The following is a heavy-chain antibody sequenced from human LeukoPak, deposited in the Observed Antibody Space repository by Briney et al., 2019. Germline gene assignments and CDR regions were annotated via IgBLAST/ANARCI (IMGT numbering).Heavy chain of an antibody. J-gene: IGHJ4*02. CDR2: IYHSGST. CDR1: GGSISSGGYS. V-gene: IGHV4-30-2*01. Sequence: SQTLSLTCAVSGGSISSGGYSWSWIRQPPGKGLEWIGYIYHSGSTYYNPSLKSRVTISVDRSKNQFSLKLSSVTAADTAVYYCARGQYSSSRSSGPYYFDYWGQGTLVTVSS. CDR3: ARGQYSSSRSSGPYYFDY. D-gene: IGHD6-13*01.